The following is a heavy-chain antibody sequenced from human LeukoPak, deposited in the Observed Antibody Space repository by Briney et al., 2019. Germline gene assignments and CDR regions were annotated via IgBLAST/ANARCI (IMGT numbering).Heavy chain of an antibody. CDR2: IYYSGST. Sequence: PSETLSLTCTVSGGSISSYYWSWIRQPPGKGLEWIGYIYYSGSTNYNPSLKSRVTISVDTSKNQFSLKLSSVTAADTVVYHCARDYGSGSYYNPWGQGTLVTVSS. D-gene: IGHD3-10*01. J-gene: IGHJ5*02. CDR3: ARDYGSGSYYNP. V-gene: IGHV4-59*01. CDR1: GGSISSYY.